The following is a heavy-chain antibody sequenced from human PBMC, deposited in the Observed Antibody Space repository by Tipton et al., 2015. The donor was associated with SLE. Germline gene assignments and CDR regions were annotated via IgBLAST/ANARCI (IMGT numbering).Heavy chain of an antibody. J-gene: IGHJ5*02. V-gene: IGHV4-39*07. Sequence: LSLPFPFSFCSISSNNYYWGWIRQPPGKGLEWIGSIYYSGNTYYNPSLKSRVTISVDTSKNQFSLKLSSVTAADTAVYYCARDGGIDPWGQGTLVTVSS. CDR3: ARDGGIDP. D-gene: IGHD3-16*01. CDR1: FCSISSNNYY. CDR2: IYYSGNT.